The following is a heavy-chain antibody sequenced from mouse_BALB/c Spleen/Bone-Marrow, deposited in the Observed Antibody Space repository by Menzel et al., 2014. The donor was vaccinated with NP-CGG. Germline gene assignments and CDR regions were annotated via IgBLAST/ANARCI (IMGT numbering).Heavy chain of an antibody. CDR1: GYTFTSYW. V-gene: IGHV1S81*02. D-gene: IGHD2-4*01. Sequence: QVQLKQSGAELVKPGASAKLSCKASGYTFTSYWMHWVKQRPGQGLEWIGEINPSNGRTNYNEKFKTKATLTVDKSSNTAYMQLSRLTSEGSAVYYCARKGADYEDYWGQGTTLTVSS. CDR2: INPSNGRT. J-gene: IGHJ2*01. CDR3: ARKGADYEDY.